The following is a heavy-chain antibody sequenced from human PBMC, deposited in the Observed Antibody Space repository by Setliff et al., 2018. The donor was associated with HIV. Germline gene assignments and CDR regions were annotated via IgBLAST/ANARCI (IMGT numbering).Heavy chain of an antibody. D-gene: IGHD1-26*01. CDR3: ARDGGSSPSPVSDYYYYYMDV. CDR2: IKQDGSEK. J-gene: IGHJ6*03. V-gene: IGHV3-7*01. Sequence: PGGSLRLSCAASGFAFSGHQMSWVRQAPGKGLEWVAKIKQDGSEKYYVDSVKGRFTISRDNAKNSLYLQMNSLRAEGTAMYYCARDGGSSPSPVSDYYYYYMDVWGKGTTVTVSS. CDR1: GFAFSGHQ.